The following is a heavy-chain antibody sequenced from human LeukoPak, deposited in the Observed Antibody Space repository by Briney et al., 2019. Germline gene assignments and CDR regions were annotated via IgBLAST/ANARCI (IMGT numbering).Heavy chain of an antibody. D-gene: IGHD3-10*01. J-gene: IGHJ6*04. V-gene: IGHV4-34*01. CDR3: ARGSTSYGSGTEYYYYGMDV. CDR1: GGSFNGYY. CDR2: ISHSGST. Sequence: SEPLSLTCAVYGGSFNGYYWSWIRQPPGKGLEWIGEISHSGSTNHNPSLKSRVTISVDTSKNQFSLKLSSVTAADTAVYYCARGSTSYGSGTEYYYYGMDVWGKGTTVTVSS.